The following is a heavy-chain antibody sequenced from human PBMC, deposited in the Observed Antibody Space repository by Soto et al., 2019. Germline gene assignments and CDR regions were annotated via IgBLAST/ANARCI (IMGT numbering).Heavy chain of an antibody. V-gene: IGHV1-18*01. CDR2: SSVFNGNT. Sequence: QVQLVQSGAEVKKPGASVKVSCTTSGYTFTGYGINWVRQAPGHGLEWMGWSSVFNGNTKYGQNIQDRVIMTTDTATSTVYMELRSLRSDDTAVYFCGRDGSGGIIDSWGQGTMLIVSS. CDR1: GYTFTGYG. CDR3: GRDGSGGIIDS. J-gene: IGHJ3*01. D-gene: IGHD2-15*01.